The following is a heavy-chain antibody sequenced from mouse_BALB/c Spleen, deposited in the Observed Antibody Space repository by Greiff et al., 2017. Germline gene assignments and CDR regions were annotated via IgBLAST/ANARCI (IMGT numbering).Heavy chain of an antibody. CDR1: GFTFSDYY. D-gene: IGHD3-3*01. CDR3: ARAGRKGYWYFDV. J-gene: IGHJ1*01. V-gene: IGHV5-4*02. Sequence: DVKLVESGGGLVKPGGSLKLSCAASGFTFSDYYMYWVRQTPEKRLEWVATISDGGSYTYYPDSVKGRFTISRDNAKNNLYLQMSSLKSEDTAMYYCARAGRKGYWYFDVWGAGTTGTVSS. CDR2: ISDGGSYT.